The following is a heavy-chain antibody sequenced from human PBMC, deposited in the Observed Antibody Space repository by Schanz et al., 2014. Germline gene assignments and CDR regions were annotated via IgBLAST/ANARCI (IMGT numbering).Heavy chain of an antibody. Sequence: QVHLVQSGAEVHKPGASLKISCKASGYTFTNFFLHWVRQALGQGLEWMGIINPIGGSTTYAQKFRGAVTLTTDTSADAAYLELTSLRSEDTAVYYCAFDRDDAYDIWGQGTTVTVSS. CDR2: INPIGGST. J-gene: IGHJ3*02. V-gene: IGHV1-46*01. D-gene: IGHD3-9*01. CDR3: AFDRDDAYDI. CDR1: GYTFTNFF.